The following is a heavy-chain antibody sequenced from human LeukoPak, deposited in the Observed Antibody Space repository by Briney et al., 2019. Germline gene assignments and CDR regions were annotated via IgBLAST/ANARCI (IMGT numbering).Heavy chain of an antibody. Sequence: SETLSLTCIVSGGSISSGSYYWSWIRQPAGKGLEWIGRIYTSGSTNYNPSLKSRVTISVDTSKNQFSLKLSSVTAADTAVYYCASTSSSFYYYYMDVWGKGTTVTVSS. J-gene: IGHJ6*03. D-gene: IGHD6-6*01. V-gene: IGHV4-61*02. CDR2: IYTSGST. CDR1: GGSISSGSYY. CDR3: ASTSSSFYYYYMDV.